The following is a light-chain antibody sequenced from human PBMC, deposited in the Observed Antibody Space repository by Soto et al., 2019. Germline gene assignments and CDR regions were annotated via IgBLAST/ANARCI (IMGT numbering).Light chain of an antibody. CDR3: AAWDDSLNGPHVV. V-gene: IGLV1-44*01. CDR2: SNN. J-gene: IGLJ2*01. CDR1: SYNIGSNT. Sequence: QSVVTQPPSASGTPGQRVTISCSGSSYNIGSNTVNWYQQLPGTAPKLLIYSNNQRPSGVPDRFSGSKSGTSASLAISGLQSEDEADYYCAAWDDSLNGPHVVFGGGTKVTVL.